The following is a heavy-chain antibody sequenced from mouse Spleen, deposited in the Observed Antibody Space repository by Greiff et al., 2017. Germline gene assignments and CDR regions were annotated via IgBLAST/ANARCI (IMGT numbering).Heavy chain of an antibody. CDR1: GFTFSDYG. V-gene: IGHV5-17*01. D-gene: IGHD1-1*01. CDR2: ISSGSSTI. J-gene: IGHJ4*01. Sequence: EVKVVESGGGLVKPGGSLKLSCAASGFTFSDYGMHWVRQAPEKGLEWVAYISSGSSTIYYADTVKGRFTISRDNAKNTLFLQMTSLRSEDTAMYYCARPVGYYGAMDYWGQGTSVTVSS. CDR3: ARPVGYYGAMDY.